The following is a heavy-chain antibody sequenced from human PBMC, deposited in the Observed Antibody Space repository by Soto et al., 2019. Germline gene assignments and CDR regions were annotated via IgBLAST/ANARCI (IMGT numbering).Heavy chain of an antibody. Sequence: GSLRLSCAASGFTFSNCAMSWVRQAPGKGLEWVSVISGSGGSTYYADSVKGRFTISRDNSKSTLYLQMNSLRAEDTAVYYCANYYGSGSYYDPFDYWGQGTLVTVSS. J-gene: IGHJ4*02. D-gene: IGHD3-10*01. V-gene: IGHV3-23*01. CDR1: GFTFSNCA. CDR3: ANYYGSGSYYDPFDY. CDR2: ISGSGGST.